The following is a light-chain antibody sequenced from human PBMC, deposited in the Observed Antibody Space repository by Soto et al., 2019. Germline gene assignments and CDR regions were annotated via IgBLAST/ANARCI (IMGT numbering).Light chain of an antibody. V-gene: IGLV2-14*03. J-gene: IGLJ1*01. Sequence: QSVLTQPASVSGSLGQSITISCTGVDSDFDDDDHVSWYRQHPGTAPKVIIYDVVSRPTGTSNRFLGSKSGNTASLMISGLQADDEAEYFCASYSTTTSLFVFGAGTKLTVL. CDR2: DVV. CDR1: DSDFDDDDH. CDR3: ASYSTTTSLFV.